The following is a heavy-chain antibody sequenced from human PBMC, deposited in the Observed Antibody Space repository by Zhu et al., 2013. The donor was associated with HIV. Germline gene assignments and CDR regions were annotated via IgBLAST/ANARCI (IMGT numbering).Heavy chain of an antibody. J-gene: IGHJ1*01. V-gene: IGHV1-2*02. Sequence: QVQLVQSGAEVKKPGASVRVSCHGSGYTFAAYYIHWVRQAPGQGLEWMGYININSGETKYAQKFRGRVTMTRDVSINTAYMELRSLRSDDTAVYYCARVYEREDHGFFQQWGQGTLVTVSS. CDR2: ININSGET. CDR3: ARVYEREDHGFFQQ. D-gene: IGHD4-17*01. CDR1: GYTFAAYY.